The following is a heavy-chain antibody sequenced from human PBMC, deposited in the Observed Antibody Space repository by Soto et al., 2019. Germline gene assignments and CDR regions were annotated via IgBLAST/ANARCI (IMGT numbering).Heavy chain of an antibody. CDR2: INHSGST. J-gene: IGHJ5*02. CDR1: GGSFSGYY. V-gene: IGHV4-34*01. D-gene: IGHD3-16*02. Sequence: QVQLQQWGAGLLKPSETLSLTCAVYGGSFSGYYWSWIRQPPGKGLEWIGEINHSGSTNYNPSLNSRVTISVDTSKNQFSLKLSSVTAADTAVYYCARGRNYDYVWGSYRYTVDAQTSYNWLDPWGQGTLVTVSS. CDR3: ARGRNYDYVWGSYRYTVDAQTSYNWLDP.